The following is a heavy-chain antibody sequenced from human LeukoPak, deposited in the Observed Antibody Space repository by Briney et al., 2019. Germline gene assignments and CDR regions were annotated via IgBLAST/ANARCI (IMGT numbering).Heavy chain of an antibody. CDR3: ARVLDFWSGSNWFDP. D-gene: IGHD3-3*01. Sequence: ASVKVSCKASGYTFTSYYMHWVRQAPGQGLEWMGWINPNSGGTNYAQKFQGRVTMTRDTSISTAYMELSRLRSDDTAVYYCARVLDFWSGSNWFDPWGQGTLVTVSS. J-gene: IGHJ5*02. V-gene: IGHV1-2*02. CDR2: INPNSGGT. CDR1: GYTFTSYY.